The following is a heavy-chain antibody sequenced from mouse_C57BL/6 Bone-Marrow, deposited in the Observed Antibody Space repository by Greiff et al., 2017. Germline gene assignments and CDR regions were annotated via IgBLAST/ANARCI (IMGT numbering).Heavy chain of an antibody. CDR1: GYTFTSYW. CDR3: ARSIYYGSSCDY. Sequence: QVQLQQPGAELVKPGASVKMSCKASGYTFTSYWITWVKQRPGQGLEWIGDIYPGSGSTNYNEKFKSKATLTVDTSSSTAYMQLSSLTSEDSAVYYCARSIYYGSSCDYWGQGTTLTVSS. D-gene: IGHD1-1*01. V-gene: IGHV1-55*01. J-gene: IGHJ2*01. CDR2: IYPGSGST.